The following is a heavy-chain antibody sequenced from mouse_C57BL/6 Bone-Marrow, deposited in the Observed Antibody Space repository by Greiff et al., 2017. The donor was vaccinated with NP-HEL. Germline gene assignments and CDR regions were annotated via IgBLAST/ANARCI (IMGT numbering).Heavy chain of an antibody. J-gene: IGHJ4*01. Sequence: VQVVESGAELVKPGASVKLSCKASGYTFTEYTIHWVKQRSGQGLEWIGWFYPGSGSIKYNEKFKDKATLTADKSSSTVYMELSRLTSEDSAVYFCARHEDNDYLYYAMDYWGQGTSVTVSS. CDR2: FYPGSGSI. CDR1: GYTFTEYT. CDR3: ARHEDNDYLYYAMDY. V-gene: IGHV1-62-2*01. D-gene: IGHD2-4*01.